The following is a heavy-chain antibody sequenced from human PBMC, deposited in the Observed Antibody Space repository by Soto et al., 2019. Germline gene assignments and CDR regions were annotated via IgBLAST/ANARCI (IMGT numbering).Heavy chain of an antibody. J-gene: IGHJ3*02. D-gene: IGHD3-16*01. CDR2: VSFDGSST. V-gene: IGHV3-30*03. CDR3: GANNYEVSAGAFDI. Sequence: GGSLRLSCAASGFSFRSLAMHWVRQAPGKGLEWVALVSFDGSSTYYAESVKGRFTASRDNSKDTLHLQMNSLRADDTAVYYCGANNYEVSAGAFDIWGQGTMVTVSS. CDR1: GFSFRSLA.